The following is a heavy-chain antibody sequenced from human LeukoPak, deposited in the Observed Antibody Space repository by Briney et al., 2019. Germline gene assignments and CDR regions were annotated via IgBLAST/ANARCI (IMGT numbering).Heavy chain of an antibody. Sequence: ASVKVSCKASGGTFSNYAINWVRQAPGQGLEWMGGIIPIFGTANYEQKFQGRVTITADESTSTAYMELSSLRPEDTAVYYCATSIVVASATRGNPPPYHYYYGMDVWGQGTTVTVSS. J-gene: IGHJ6*02. V-gene: IGHV1-69*13. CDR3: ATSIVVASATRGNPPPYHYYYGMDV. CDR2: IIPIFGTA. D-gene: IGHD2-2*01. CDR1: GGTFSNYA.